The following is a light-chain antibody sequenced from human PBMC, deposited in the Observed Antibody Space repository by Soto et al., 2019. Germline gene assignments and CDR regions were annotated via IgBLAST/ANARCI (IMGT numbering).Light chain of an antibody. CDR3: LLSSSGARGV. Sequence: QTVVTQEPSLTVSPGGTVTLTCGSSTGAVTSGHYPYWFQQKPGQAPRTLIYDTSDKHSWTPARFSGSLLGGKAALTLSGAQPEDEAAYYCLLSSSGARGVFGGGTKLTVL. J-gene: IGLJ2*01. CDR1: TGAVTSGHY. CDR2: DTS. V-gene: IGLV7-46*01.